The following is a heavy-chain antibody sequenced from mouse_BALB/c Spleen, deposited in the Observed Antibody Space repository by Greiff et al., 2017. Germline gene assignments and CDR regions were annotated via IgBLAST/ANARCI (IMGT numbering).Heavy chain of an antibody. Sequence: EVKLMESGGGLVKPGGSLKLSCAASGFTFSSYAMSWVRQTPEKRLEWVATISSGGSYTYYPDSVKGRFTISRDNAKNTLYLQMSSLRSEDTAMYYCARRWDWYFDVWGAGTTVTVSS. CDR2: ISSGGSYT. D-gene: IGHD4-1*01. J-gene: IGHJ1*01. V-gene: IGHV5-9-3*01. CDR1: GFTFSSYA. CDR3: ARRWDWYFDV.